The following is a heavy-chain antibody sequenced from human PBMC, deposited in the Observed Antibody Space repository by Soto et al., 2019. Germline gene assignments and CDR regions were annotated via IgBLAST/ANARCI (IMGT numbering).Heavy chain of an antibody. D-gene: IGHD2-15*01. Sequence: GGSLRLSCGVSGFTLSRYTMHWVRQAPGKGLEWVALISSDGSAEYYSDSVKGRFTISRDDSLYLQMTSLRAEDTAVYYCARDGYCSGGSCSDGMDVWGQGTTVTVSS. J-gene: IGHJ6*02. CDR3: ARDGYCSGGSCSDGMDV. V-gene: IGHV3-30-3*01. CDR1: GFTLSRYT. CDR2: ISSDGSAE.